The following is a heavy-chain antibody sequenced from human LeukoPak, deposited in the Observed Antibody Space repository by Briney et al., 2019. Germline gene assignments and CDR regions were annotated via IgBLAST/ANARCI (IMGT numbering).Heavy chain of an antibody. Sequence: GGSLRLSCAASGFTFRNYAMYWVRQAPGRGLEWAAVVSFDGNTTFYSDSVKGPFAISRDNSKNTLYLEMNTLRPEDTAVYYCARFRAATTRFDYWGQGTLVTVSS. J-gene: IGHJ4*02. D-gene: IGHD1/OR15-1a*01. CDR2: VSFDGNTT. V-gene: IGHV3-30*09. CDR3: ARFRAATTRFDY. CDR1: GFTFRNYA.